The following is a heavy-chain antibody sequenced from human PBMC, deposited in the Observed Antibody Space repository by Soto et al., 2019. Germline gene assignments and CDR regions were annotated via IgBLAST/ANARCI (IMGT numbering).Heavy chain of an antibody. J-gene: IGHJ3*02. CDR1: GDSVSSGTYF. D-gene: IGHD3-16*02. CDR2: VYYSGST. V-gene: IGHV4-61*01. CDR3: ARVMITFGGVIVTSMGAFDI. Sequence: SETLSLTCTVSGDSVSSGTYFWSWIRQPPGKGLEWIGYVYYSGSTNYNPTLKSRLTMSVDTSKNQFSLKLSSVTAADTAVYYCARVMITFGGVIVTSMGAFDIWGQGTMVTVSS.